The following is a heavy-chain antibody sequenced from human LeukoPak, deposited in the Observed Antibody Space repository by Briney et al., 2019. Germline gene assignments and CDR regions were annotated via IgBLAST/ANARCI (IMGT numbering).Heavy chain of an antibody. CDR2: ISGGSVTI. V-gene: IGHV3-48*01. D-gene: IGHD3-16*01. Sequence: GGSLRLSCAASGFTFNTYSMNWVRQAPGKGLEWVSYISGGSVTIYYADSVKGRFTITRDNAENSRFLQMNSLRAEDTAVYYCARGLAFDLWGQGTVVNVYS. CDR3: ARGLAFDL. J-gene: IGHJ3*01. CDR1: GFTFNTYS.